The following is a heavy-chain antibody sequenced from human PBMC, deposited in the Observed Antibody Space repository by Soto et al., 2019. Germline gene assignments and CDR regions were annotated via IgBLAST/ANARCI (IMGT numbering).Heavy chain of an antibody. D-gene: IGHD1-26*01. Sequence: ASVKVSCKAPRDTFTSYYINRVRQAPGQGLEWMGVINPHGGSTAYAQKFKGRVTSTRDTSASTVYMEVSSLTSEDTAMYYCARSSGGNFGIIIEGTNWFAPWGQGTLVTVSS. V-gene: IGHV1-46*01. J-gene: IGHJ5*02. CDR1: RDTFTSYY. CDR2: INPHGGST. CDR3: ARSSGGNFGIIIEGTNWFAP.